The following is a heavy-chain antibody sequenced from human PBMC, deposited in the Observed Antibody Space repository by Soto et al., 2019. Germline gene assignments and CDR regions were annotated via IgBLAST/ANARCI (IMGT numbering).Heavy chain of an antibody. V-gene: IGHV3-7*03. D-gene: IGHD1-26*01. J-gene: IGHJ4*02. CDR3: ARDFSGSYPHFDY. CDR1: GFTFSNYW. CDR2: IKKDSSEK. Sequence: GGSLRLSCAASGFTFSNYWMSWVRQAPGKGLEWVANIKKDSSEKYYADSVKGRFTISRDNAKNSLYLQMNSLRAEDTAVYYCARDFSGSYPHFDYWGQGTLVTVSS.